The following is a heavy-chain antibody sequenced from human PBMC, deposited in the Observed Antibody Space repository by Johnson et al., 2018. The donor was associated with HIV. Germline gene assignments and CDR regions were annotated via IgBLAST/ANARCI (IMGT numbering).Heavy chain of an antibody. J-gene: IGHJ3*02. CDR3: ALVLGALPGAFDI. CDR1: GFTFSNYW. Sequence: VQLVESGGGLVQPGGSLRLSCAASGFTFSNYWMSWVRQAPGRGLEWVANIKQDGSEKFYVDSVKGRFTISRDNAKNSLYLQMNSLRAEDTAVYYCALVLGALPGAFDIWGQGTLVTVSS. CDR2: IKQDGSEK. D-gene: IGHD3-16*01. V-gene: IGHV3-7*03.